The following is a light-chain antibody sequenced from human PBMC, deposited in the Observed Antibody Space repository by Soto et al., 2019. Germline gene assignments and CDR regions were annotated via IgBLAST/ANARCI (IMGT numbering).Light chain of an antibody. CDR1: QSVSSSY. V-gene: IGKV3-20*01. Sequence: EIVLTQSPGTLSLSPGERATLSCRASQSVSSSYLAWYQQKPGQAPRLLIYGASSRATGIPDRFSGSGSGTDFTLTISRLEPEDVALYYCQHYGSLLTFGGGTKVEIK. CDR2: GAS. CDR3: QHYGSLLT. J-gene: IGKJ4*01.